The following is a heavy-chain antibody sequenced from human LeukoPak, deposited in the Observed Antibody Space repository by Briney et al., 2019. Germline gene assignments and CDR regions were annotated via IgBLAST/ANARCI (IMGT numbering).Heavy chain of an antibody. CDR3: ARDGYIAAAGPNWFDP. D-gene: IGHD6-13*01. CDR2: IYYSGST. V-gene: IGHV4-39*07. Sequence: SETLSLTCTVSGGSISSSSYYWGWIRQPPGQGLEWIGSIYYSGSTYYNPSLKSRVTISVDTSKNQFSLKLSSVTAADTAVYYCARDGYIAAAGPNWFDPWGQGTLVTVSS. CDR1: GGSISSSSYY. J-gene: IGHJ5*02.